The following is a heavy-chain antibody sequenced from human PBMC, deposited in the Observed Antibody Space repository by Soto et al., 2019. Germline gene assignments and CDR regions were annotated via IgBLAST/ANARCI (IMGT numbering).Heavy chain of an antibody. CDR1: GGYFSGYY. D-gene: IGHD6-6*01. V-gene: IGHV4-34*01. Sequence: PSETLSLTCAVYGGYFSGYYWSWIRQPPGKGLEWIGEINHSGSTNYNPSLKSRVTISVDTSKNQFSLKLSSVTAADTAVYYCARGQLAARPAVQSESFQHWGQGTPVNVS. J-gene: IGHJ1*01. CDR3: ARGQLAARPAVQSESFQH. CDR2: INHSGST.